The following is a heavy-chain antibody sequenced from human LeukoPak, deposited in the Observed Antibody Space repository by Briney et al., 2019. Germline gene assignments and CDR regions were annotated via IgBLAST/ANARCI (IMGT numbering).Heavy chain of an antibody. J-gene: IGHJ5*02. Sequence: GASVKVSCKASGYTFTSYDINWVRQATGQGLEWMGWMNPNSGNTGYAQKFQGRVTMTRNTSISTAYMELSSLRSDDTAVYYCARDGVAYCTNGVCYSEVDNWFDPWGQGTLVTVSS. CDR2: MNPNSGNT. V-gene: IGHV1-8*01. D-gene: IGHD2-8*01. CDR1: GYTFTSYD. CDR3: ARDGVAYCTNGVCYSEVDNWFDP.